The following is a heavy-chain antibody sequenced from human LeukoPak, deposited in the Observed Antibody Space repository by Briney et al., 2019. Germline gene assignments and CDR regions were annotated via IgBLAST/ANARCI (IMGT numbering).Heavy chain of an antibody. J-gene: IGHJ3*02. V-gene: IGHV4-34*01. D-gene: IGHD2-15*01. Sequence: SETLSLTCAVYGGSFSGYYWSWIRQPPGKGLECGGEINHSGSTNYNPSLKSRVTISVDTSKNQFSLKLRSVTAADTAVYYCARAMDIVVVVAAIPPAFDIRGQGTMVTVSS. CDR2: INHSGST. CDR1: GGSFSGYY. CDR3: ARAMDIVVVVAAIPPAFDI.